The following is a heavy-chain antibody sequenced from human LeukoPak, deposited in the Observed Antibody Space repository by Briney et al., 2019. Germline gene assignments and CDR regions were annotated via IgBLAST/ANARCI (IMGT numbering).Heavy chain of an antibody. D-gene: IGHD3-10*01. J-gene: IGHJ4*02. CDR1: GFTFSSYA. Sequence: GGSLRLSCAASGFTFSSYAMSWVRQAPGKGLEWVSAISGSGGSTYYADSVEGRFTISRDNSKNTLYLQMNSLRAEDTAVSYCAKVGGHYGSGSPFDYWGQGTLVTVSS. CDR2: ISGSGGST. V-gene: IGHV3-23*01. CDR3: AKVGGHYGSGSPFDY.